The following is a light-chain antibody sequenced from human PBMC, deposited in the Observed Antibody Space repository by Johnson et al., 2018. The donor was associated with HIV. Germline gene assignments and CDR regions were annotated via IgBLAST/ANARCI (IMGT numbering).Light chain of an antibody. CDR1: NSNIGNNY. V-gene: IGLV1-51*01. CDR2: DNN. CDR3: GTWDSSLRVCF. J-gene: IGLJ1*01. Sequence: QSVLTQPPSVSAAPGQKVTISCSGNNSNIGNNYVSWYQQLPGRAPKLLIYDNNKRPSGIPDRFFGSKSVPSATLAFTGLQPGDEADYYCGTWDSSLRVCFFVTGSKVTVL.